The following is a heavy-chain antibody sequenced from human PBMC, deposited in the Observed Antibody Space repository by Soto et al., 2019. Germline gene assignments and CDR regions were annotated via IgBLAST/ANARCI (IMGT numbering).Heavy chain of an antibody. Sequence: QVQLVQSGAEVKKPGSSVKVSCKASGCTFSSYTISWVRQAPGQGLEWMGRIIPSLGIANYAQKFQGRVTITADKSTSTAYMELSSLRSEDTAVYYCARGRSGTFDYWGQGTLVTVSS. CDR1: GCTFSSYT. D-gene: IGHD2-15*01. CDR2: IIPSLGIA. V-gene: IGHV1-69*02. J-gene: IGHJ4*02. CDR3: ARGRSGTFDY.